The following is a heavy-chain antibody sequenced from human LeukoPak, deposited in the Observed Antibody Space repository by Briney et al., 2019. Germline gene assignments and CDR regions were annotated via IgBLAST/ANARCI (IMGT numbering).Heavy chain of an antibody. Sequence: GGSLRLSCAASGFIFSSYAMSWVRQAPGKGLEWVSAISGSGGSTYYADSVKGRFTISRDNSKNMLYLQMNSLRAEDTAVYYCAKDIGPTYYYDSSGYYGAAFDIWGQGTMVTVSS. D-gene: IGHD3-22*01. CDR3: AKDIGPTYYYDSSGYYGAAFDI. CDR1: GFIFSSYA. CDR2: ISGSGGST. V-gene: IGHV3-23*01. J-gene: IGHJ3*02.